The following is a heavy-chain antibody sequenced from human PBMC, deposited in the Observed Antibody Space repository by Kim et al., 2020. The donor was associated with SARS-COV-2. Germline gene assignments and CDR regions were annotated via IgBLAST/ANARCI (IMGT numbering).Heavy chain of an antibody. J-gene: IGHJ4*02. V-gene: IGHV4-39*07. D-gene: IGHD4-17*01. CDR2: ST. CDR3: ASHPMTTADY. Sequence: STYYTPSLKSRVTISVDTSKNQFSLRLSSVTAADTAVYYCASHPMTTADYWGQGTLVTVSS.